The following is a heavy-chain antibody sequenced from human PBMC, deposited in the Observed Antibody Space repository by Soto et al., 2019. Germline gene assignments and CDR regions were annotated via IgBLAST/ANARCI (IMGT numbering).Heavy chain of an antibody. Sequence: EVQLLESGGGLVQPGGSLRLSCAASGFTFSSYAMSWVRQAPGKGLEWVSAISGSGGSTYYADSVKGRFTISRDNSKNTLYLQMNSPRAEDTAVYYCAKSTTVTEKYNWFDPWGQGTLVTVSS. J-gene: IGHJ5*02. CDR1: GFTFSSYA. V-gene: IGHV3-23*01. D-gene: IGHD4-17*01. CDR2: ISGSGGST. CDR3: AKSTTVTEKYNWFDP.